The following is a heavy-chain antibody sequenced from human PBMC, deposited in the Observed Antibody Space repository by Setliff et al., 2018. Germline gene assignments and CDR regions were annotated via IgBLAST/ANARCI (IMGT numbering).Heavy chain of an antibody. J-gene: IGHJ4*02. V-gene: IGHV1-18*01. D-gene: IGHD5-12*01. CDR2: MSPVYGIA. CDR3: VRGPGPSVVVAIPFDH. Sequence: ASVKVSCKTPGYSFITFGMSWVRQAPGQGLEWMGWMSPVYGIANYARKFQGRVTLTADTSTTTAYLELTSLRDDDTAVYYCVRGPGPSVVVAIPFDHWGQGSLVTVSS. CDR1: GYSFITFG.